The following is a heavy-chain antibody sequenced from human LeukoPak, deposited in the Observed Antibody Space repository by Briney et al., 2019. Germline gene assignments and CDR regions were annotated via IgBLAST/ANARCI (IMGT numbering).Heavy chain of an antibody. Sequence: ASVKVSCKATGYTFPTYGISWVRQAPGQGLEWMGWISPYNGNANYAQRFQGRVTMTTDTSTSTAYMELRSLRSDDTAVYYCVRSGYDYDWFDPWGQGTLVTDSS. J-gene: IGHJ5*02. CDR2: ISPYNGNA. V-gene: IGHV1-18*01. CDR3: VRSGYDYDWFDP. CDR1: GYTFPTYG. D-gene: IGHD5-12*01.